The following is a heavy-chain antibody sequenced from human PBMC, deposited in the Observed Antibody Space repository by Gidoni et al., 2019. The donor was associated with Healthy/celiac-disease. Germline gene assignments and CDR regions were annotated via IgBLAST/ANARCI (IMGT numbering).Heavy chain of an antibody. J-gene: IGHJ5*02. CDR1: GGSFSGYY. Sequence: QVQLQQWGAGLLKPSETLSLTCAVYGGSFSGYYWSWIRQPPGKGLEWIGEINHSGSTNYNPSLKSRVTISVDTSKNQFSLKLSSVTAADTAVYYCARVSLSRRVATIHWFDPWGQGTLVTVSS. CDR3: ARVSLSRRVATIHWFDP. D-gene: IGHD5-12*01. CDR2: INHSGST. V-gene: IGHV4-34*01.